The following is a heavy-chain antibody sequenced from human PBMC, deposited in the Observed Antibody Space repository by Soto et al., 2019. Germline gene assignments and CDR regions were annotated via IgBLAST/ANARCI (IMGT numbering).Heavy chain of an antibody. CDR3: ARDIDYDSFAFDI. J-gene: IGHJ3*02. CDR1: GFMFSSYA. Sequence: GGSLRLSCAASGFMFSSYAMSWVRQPPGKGLEWVSAISGSGGAIYFANSVKGRFTISRDNSKNTLYLRMNSLRADDTALYYCARDIDYDSFAFDIWGQGTMVTVSS. CDR2: ISGSGGAI. V-gene: IGHV3-23*01. D-gene: IGHD5-12*01.